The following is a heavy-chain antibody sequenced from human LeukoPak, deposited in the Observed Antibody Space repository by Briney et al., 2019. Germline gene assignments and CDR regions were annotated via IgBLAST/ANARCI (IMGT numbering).Heavy chain of an antibody. V-gene: IGHV3-48*01. J-gene: IGHJ5*02. CDR1: GFTFSSYS. D-gene: IGHD2-2*01. CDR2: ISRSITTI. Sequence: GGSLRLSCAASGFTFSSYSMNWVRQAPGKGLEWVSYISRSITTIYYADSVKGRFTISRDDAENSLYLQMNGLRAEDTAVYYCARDDCSTSSCQKHQNWLDPWGQGTLVTVSS. CDR3: ARDDCSTSSCQKHQNWLDP.